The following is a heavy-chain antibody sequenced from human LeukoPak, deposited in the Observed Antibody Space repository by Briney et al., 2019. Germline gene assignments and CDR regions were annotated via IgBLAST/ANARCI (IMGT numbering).Heavy chain of an antibody. J-gene: IGHJ4*02. Sequence: GESLKISCKASGNSITTYWIGWVRQKPGKGLEWMGIIYPGDSDTRYSPSFQGQVTISADKSISTAYLQWSSLKASDTAMYYCASMTTRLKWGQGTLVTVSS. V-gene: IGHV5-51*01. CDR2: IYPGDSDT. CDR1: GNSITTYW. CDR3: ASMTTRLK. D-gene: IGHD4-17*01.